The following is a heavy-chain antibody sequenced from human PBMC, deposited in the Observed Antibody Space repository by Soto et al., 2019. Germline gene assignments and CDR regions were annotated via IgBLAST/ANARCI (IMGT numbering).Heavy chain of an antibody. V-gene: IGHV3-7*01. Sequence: GGSLRLSCAASGFTFSNYFMSWVRQAPGKGLEWVANIKQDGSETYYVDSVKGRFTISRDNAKNSLYLQMNSLRAEDTAVYYCARDSSYCSSTSCYNKHWGQGTLVTVSS. J-gene: IGHJ4*02. D-gene: IGHD2-2*02. CDR2: IKQDGSET. CDR1: GFTFSNYF. CDR3: ARDSSYCSSTSCYNKH.